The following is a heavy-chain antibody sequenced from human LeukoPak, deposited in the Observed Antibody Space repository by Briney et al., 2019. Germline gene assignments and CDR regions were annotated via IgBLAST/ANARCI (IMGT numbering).Heavy chain of an antibody. CDR1: GFTVSSNY. CDR2: ISGSGGST. CDR3: ANGLEHWY. V-gene: IGHV3-23*01. D-gene: IGHD1/OR15-1a*01. J-gene: IGHJ4*02. Sequence: GGSLRLSCAASGFTVSSNYMSWVRQAPGKGLEWVSAISGSGGSTYYADSVKGRFTISRDNSKNTLYLQMNSLRAEDTAVYYCANGLEHWYWGQGTLVTVSS.